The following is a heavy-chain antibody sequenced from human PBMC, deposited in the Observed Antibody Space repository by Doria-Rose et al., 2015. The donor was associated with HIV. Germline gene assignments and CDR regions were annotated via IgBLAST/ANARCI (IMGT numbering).Heavy chain of an antibody. CDR2: IYYSGST. D-gene: IGHD2-21*02. V-gene: IGHV4-39*07. CDR3: AVTILPESDHYYYYYYMDV. Sequence: VQLQESGPGLLKPSETLSLTCTVSGGSISRSNYYWGWIRQPPGKGLEWIGNIYYSGSTYFNPSVKSRVTISIDPSKNQSSLRLSSVTAADTAVYYCAVTILPESDHYYYYYYMDVWGKGTTVTVSS. J-gene: IGHJ6*03. CDR1: GGSISRSNYY.